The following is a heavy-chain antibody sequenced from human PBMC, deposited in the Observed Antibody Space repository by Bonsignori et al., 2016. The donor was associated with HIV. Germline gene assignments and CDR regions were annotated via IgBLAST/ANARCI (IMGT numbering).Heavy chain of an antibody. Sequence: QLEESGGGLAQPGGSLRLTCAASGFTFSGYNFNWVRQAPGKGLEWISYISNSGTRIYYSDSVEGRFTISRDNAKNSVYLEMKRLGAEDTAVYYCARSETWIELWFGPMDVWGKGDHGHR. CDR3: ARSETWIELWFGPMDV. J-gene: IGHJ6*03. D-gene: IGHD5-18*01. CDR1: GFTFSGYN. V-gene: IGHV3-48*01. CDR2: ISNSGTRI.